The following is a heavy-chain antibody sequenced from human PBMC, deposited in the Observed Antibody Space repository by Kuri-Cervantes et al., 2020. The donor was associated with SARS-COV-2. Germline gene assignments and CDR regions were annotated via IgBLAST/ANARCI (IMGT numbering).Heavy chain of an antibody. Sequence: GGSLRLSCAASGFTFSSHSMNWVRQAPGKGLEWVSSISSSSSTIYYADSVKGRFTISRDNSKNTLYLQMNSLRAEDTAVYYCAKDRSGSYYFFDAFDIWGQGTMVTVSS. J-gene: IGHJ3*02. D-gene: IGHD1-26*01. CDR1: GFTFSSHS. CDR2: ISSSSSTI. CDR3: AKDRSGSYYFFDAFDI. V-gene: IGHV3-48*01.